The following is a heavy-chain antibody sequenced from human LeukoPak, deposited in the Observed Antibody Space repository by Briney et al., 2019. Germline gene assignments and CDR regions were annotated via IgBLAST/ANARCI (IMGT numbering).Heavy chain of an antibody. D-gene: IGHD3-3*01. Sequence: GGSLRLSCAASGFTFSSYGMHWVRQAPGKGLEWVAVISYDGSNKYYADSVKGRFTISRDNSKNTLYLQMNSLRAEDTAVYYCAKDLFDYDFWSGYLYPTYYYYGMDVWGQGTTVTVS. V-gene: IGHV3-30*18. CDR1: GFTFSSYG. CDR3: AKDLFDYDFWSGYLYPTYYYYGMDV. J-gene: IGHJ6*02. CDR2: ISYDGSNK.